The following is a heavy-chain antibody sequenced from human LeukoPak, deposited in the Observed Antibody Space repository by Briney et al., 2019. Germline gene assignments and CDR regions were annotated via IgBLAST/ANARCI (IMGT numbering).Heavy chain of an antibody. CDR1: GFTVSSYY. Sequence: PGGSLRLSCAVSGFTVSSYYMSWVRQAPGKGLEWISVLYSDNTTDFADSVKGRFTISRDNPKNTLYLQMNSLRVEDTAVYYCARGGGTFTEFDYWGQGTLVIVSS. CDR3: ARGGGTFTEFDY. V-gene: IGHV3-53*01. D-gene: IGHD3-10*01. J-gene: IGHJ4*02. CDR2: LYSDNTT.